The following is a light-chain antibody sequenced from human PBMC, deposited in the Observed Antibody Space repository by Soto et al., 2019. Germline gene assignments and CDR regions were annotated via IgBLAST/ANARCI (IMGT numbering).Light chain of an antibody. V-gene: IGLV2-14*01. Sequence: QSALTQPASVSGSPGQSITISCTGTSSDVGGYNYVSWYQQHPGKAPKLMIYEVSNRPSGVSNRFSGSKSGNTASLTISGLQDEDEADYYCSSSTSSSIDYVFGTGTKLTVL. CDR3: SSSTSSSIDYV. CDR2: EVS. J-gene: IGLJ1*01. CDR1: SSDVGGYNY.